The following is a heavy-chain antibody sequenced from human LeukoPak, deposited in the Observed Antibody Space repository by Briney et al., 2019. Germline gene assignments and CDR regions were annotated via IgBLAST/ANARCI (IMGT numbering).Heavy chain of an antibody. Sequence: GESLKISCKNSGYTFTSYWIAWVRQMPGKGLEWMGIIYPGDPDTRYSPSFQGQVTISADKSITTAYLQWSSLKASDTAMYYCARQSTEILPWDIVVVPAARGDWFDPWGQGTLVTVSS. D-gene: IGHD2-2*01. CDR1: GYTFTSYW. J-gene: IGHJ5*02. CDR2: IYPGDPDT. CDR3: ARQSTEILPWDIVVVPAARGDWFDP. V-gene: IGHV5-51*01.